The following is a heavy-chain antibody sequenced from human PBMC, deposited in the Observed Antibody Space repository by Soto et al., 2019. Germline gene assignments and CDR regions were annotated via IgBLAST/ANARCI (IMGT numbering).Heavy chain of an antibody. CDR1: GGTFSSYA. V-gene: IGHV1-69*01. CDR2: IIPIFGTA. Sequence: QVQLVQSGAEVKKPGSSVKVSCKASGGTFSSYAISWVRQAPGQGLEWMGGIIPIFGTANYAQKFQGRVTITADESTSTAYIELSSLRSEDRAVYYCARERITMVRGAPSVYYYGMDVWGQGTTVTVSS. CDR3: ARERITMVRGAPSVYYYGMDV. D-gene: IGHD3-10*01. J-gene: IGHJ6*02.